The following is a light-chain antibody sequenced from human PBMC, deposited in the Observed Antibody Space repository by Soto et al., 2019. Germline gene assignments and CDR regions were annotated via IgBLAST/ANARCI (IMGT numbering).Light chain of an antibody. V-gene: IGKV1-39*01. J-gene: IGKJ3*01. CDR3: QQSYTSVFT. Sequence: DIQMTQSPSSRSASVGDRVTITCRASQTINNYVNWYQQKPGKAPKLLIYAASSLQSGVPSRFSGRGSGTDFTLTISSLQPEDFATYYCQQSYTSVFTFRPGTKVDIK. CDR1: QTINNY. CDR2: AAS.